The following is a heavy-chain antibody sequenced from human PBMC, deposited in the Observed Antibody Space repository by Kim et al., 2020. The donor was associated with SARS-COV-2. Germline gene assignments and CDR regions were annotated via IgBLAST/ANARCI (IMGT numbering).Heavy chain of an antibody. V-gene: IGHV4-61*02. J-gene: IGHJ4*02. CDR3: ARDVLLWFGEFNPLDY. Sequence: SLKSRVTISVDTSKNQFSLKLSSVTAADTAVYYCARDVLLWFGEFNPLDYWGQGTLVTVSS. D-gene: IGHD3-10*01.